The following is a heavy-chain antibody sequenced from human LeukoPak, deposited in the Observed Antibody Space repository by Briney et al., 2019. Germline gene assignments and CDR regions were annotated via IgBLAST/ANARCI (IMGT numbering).Heavy chain of an antibody. CDR3: ARDRGPRTGFMVREAYDY. CDR1: GFTFSDYW. Sequence: GGSLRLSCAASGFTFSDYWIHWVRQAPGKGLVWVSRINTDGSVTNYADSVKGRFSISRDNAKNTLYLQMSSLRAEDTAVYYCARDRGPRTGFMVREAYDYWGQGTLVTVSS. D-gene: IGHD3-10*01. CDR2: INTDGSVT. J-gene: IGHJ4*02. V-gene: IGHV3-74*01.